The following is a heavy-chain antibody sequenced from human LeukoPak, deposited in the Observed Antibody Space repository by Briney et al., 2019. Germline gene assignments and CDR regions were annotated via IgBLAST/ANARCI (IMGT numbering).Heavy chain of an antibody. CDR1: GINLRSSG. D-gene: IGHD6-13*01. Sequence: PGGSLRLSCAESGINLRSSGTHWVRQAPGKGLEWVTFIQNDGSDKSYAASVKGRFTISRDNSKNTVYLHMNSLRADDTALYYCAREGGRAAAGRFDYWGQGTLVTVSS. CDR2: IQNDGSDK. CDR3: AREGGRAAAGRFDY. J-gene: IGHJ4*02. V-gene: IGHV3-30*02.